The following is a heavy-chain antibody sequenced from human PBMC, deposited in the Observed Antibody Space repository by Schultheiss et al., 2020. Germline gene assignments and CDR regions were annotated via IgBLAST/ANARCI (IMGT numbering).Heavy chain of an antibody. CDR3: ARDFGGGMDV. J-gene: IGHJ6*02. CDR1: GGSISSSSYY. Sequence: SQTLSLTCTVSGGSISSSSYYWGWIRQPPGKGLEWIGSIYYSGSTYYNPSLKSRVTISVDTSKNQFSLKLSSVTAADTAVYYCARDFGGGMDVWGQGTTVTVS. D-gene: IGHD3-16*01. V-gene: IGHV4-39*07. CDR2: IYYSGST.